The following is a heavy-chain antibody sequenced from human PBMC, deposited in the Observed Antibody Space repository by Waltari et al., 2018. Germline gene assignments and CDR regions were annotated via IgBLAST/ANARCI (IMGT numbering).Heavy chain of an antibody. V-gene: IGHV1-69*12. CDR1: GGTFSSYA. J-gene: IGHJ4*02. CDR3: ALLPSTGYCTNGVCYPFDY. D-gene: IGHD2-8*01. CDR2: IIPIFGTA. Sequence: QVQLVQSGAEVKKPGSSVKVSCKASGGTFSSYAISWVRQAPGQGLEWMGGIIPIFGTANYAKKFQGRVTITADESTSTAYMELSSLRSEDTAVYYCALLPSTGYCTNGVCYPFDYWGQGTLVTVSS.